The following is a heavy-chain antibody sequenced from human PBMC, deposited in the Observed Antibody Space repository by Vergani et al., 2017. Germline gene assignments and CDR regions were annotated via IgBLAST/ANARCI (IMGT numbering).Heavy chain of an antibody. CDR2: IYYSGST. Sequence: QVQLQESGPGLVKPSQTLSLTCTVSGGSISSGGYYWSWIRQHPGKGLEWIGYIYYSGSTYYNPSLKSRVTISVDTSKNQFYLKLSSVTAADTAVYYCASFESGSGYCSSTSCHVSGMDVWGQGTTVTVSS. D-gene: IGHD2-2*01. J-gene: IGHJ6*02. V-gene: IGHV4-31*03. CDR1: GGSISSGGYY. CDR3: ASFESGSGYCSSTSCHVSGMDV.